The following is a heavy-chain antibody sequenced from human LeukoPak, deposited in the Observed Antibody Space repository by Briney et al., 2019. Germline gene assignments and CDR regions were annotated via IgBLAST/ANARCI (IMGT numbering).Heavy chain of an antibody. CDR3: AGVNSSSWYGYMDV. J-gene: IGHJ6*03. CDR1: GGSISSSDYY. CDR2: MYYSGNT. Sequence: SETLSLICTVSGGSISSSDYYWGWIRQPPGKGLEWIGSMYYSGNTYYNPSLKSRVTISVDTSKNQFSLKLSSVTAADTAVYYCAGVNSSSWYGYMDVWGKGTTVTVSS. V-gene: IGHV4-39*07. D-gene: IGHD6-13*01.